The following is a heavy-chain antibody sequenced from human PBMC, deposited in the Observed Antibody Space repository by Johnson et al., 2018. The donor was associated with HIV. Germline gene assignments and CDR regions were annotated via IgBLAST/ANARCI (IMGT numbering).Heavy chain of an antibody. CDR1: GFTFNNYG. Sequence: QEQLVESGGGVVQPGGSLRLSCVASGFTFNNYGMHWVRQAPGKGLEWVAFIRYDGSNKNYVDSVKGRFTISRDNAKNTLYLEMSGLRADDTAVYYCVRDDYSFHIWGRGTLVTVSS. D-gene: IGHD4/OR15-4a*01. J-gene: IGHJ3*02. CDR2: IRYDGSNK. CDR3: VRDDYSFHI. V-gene: IGHV3-30*02.